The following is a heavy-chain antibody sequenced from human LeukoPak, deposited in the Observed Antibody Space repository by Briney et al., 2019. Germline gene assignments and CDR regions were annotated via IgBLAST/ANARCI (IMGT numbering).Heavy chain of an antibody. CDR1: GFTFSSYS. D-gene: IGHD6-13*01. J-gene: IGHJ5*02. CDR3: ARERGSAFIAAAGAIRFDP. Sequence: PGGSLRLSCAASGFTFSSYSMNWVRQAPGKGLEWVSSISSSSSYIYYADSVKGRFTISRDNAKNSLYLQMNSLRAEDTAVYYCARERGSAFIAAAGAIRFDPWGQGTLVTVSS. V-gene: IGHV3-21*01. CDR2: ISSSSSYI.